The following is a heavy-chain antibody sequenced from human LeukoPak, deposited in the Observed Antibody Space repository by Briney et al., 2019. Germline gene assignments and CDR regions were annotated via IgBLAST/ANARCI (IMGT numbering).Heavy chain of an antibody. CDR1: GFTFDDYA. V-gene: IGHV3-9*01. D-gene: IGHD3-10*01. CDR2: INWNSGNL. Sequence: GGSLRLSCTASGFTFDDYAMHWVRQTPGKGLEWVSGINWNSGNLGYADSVKGRFTISRDNSKNTLYLQMNSLRAEDTAVYYCARVSSKATVRGLITKKNYYYYYYMDVWGKGTTVTISS. CDR3: ARVSSKATVRGLITKKNYYYYYYMDV. J-gene: IGHJ6*03.